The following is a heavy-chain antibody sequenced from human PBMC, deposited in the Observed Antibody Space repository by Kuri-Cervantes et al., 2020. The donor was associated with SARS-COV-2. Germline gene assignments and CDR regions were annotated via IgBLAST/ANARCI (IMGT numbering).Heavy chain of an antibody. CDR2: IHPSGHS. V-gene: IGHV4-39*02. CDR1: GASIRSSSYF. J-gene: IGHJ5*02. CDR3: ARELYGDYLNWFDP. D-gene: IGHD4-17*01. Sequence: ESLKISCTVSGASIRSSSYFWAWIRQPPGKGLEWIGSIHPSGHSYYNPSLKSPVTISLDTPKNQFSLKLSSVTAADTAVYYCARELYGDYLNWFDPWGQGTLVTVSS.